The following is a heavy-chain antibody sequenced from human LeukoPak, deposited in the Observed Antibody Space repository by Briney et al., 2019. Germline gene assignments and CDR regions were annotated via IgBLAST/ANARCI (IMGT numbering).Heavy chain of an antibody. D-gene: IGHD3-10*01. CDR2: INSDGSST. Sequence: GGSLRLSCAASGFTFSTYWMHWVRQAPGKGLMCVSRINSDGSSTTYADSVKGRFTISRDNAKNTLYLQMSSLRAEDTAVYYCATAASYGSGSFWGQGTLVTVSS. CDR3: ATAASYGSGSF. V-gene: IGHV3-74*01. J-gene: IGHJ4*02. CDR1: GFTFSTYW.